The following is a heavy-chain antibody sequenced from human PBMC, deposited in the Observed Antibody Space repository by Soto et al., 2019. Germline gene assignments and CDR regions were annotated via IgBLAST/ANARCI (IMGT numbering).Heavy chain of an antibody. D-gene: IGHD6-19*01. CDR1: GFTFSSYG. V-gene: IGHV3-30*18. CDR2: ISYDGSNK. CDR3: GKDHQKWMVHTFDY. Sequence: PGWSLRLSCAASGFTFSSYGMHWVRQAPGKGLEWVAAISYDGSNKYYADSVKGRFTISRDNSKNTLYLQMNSLRTEDTAVYYCGKDHQKWMVHTFDYWGQGTLVTVSS. J-gene: IGHJ4*02.